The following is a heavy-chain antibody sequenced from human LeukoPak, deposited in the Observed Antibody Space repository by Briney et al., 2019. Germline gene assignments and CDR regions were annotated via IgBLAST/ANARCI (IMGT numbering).Heavy chain of an antibody. V-gene: IGHV3-30*04. J-gene: IGHJ4*02. CDR3: ARGLQYYYGSGSYPYYFDY. CDR2: ISYDGSNK. CDR1: GFTFSSYA. D-gene: IGHD3-10*01. Sequence: PGRSLRLSCAASGFTFSSYAMHWVRQAPGKGLEWVAVISYDGSNKYYADSVKGRFTISRDNSKNTLYLQMNSLRAEDTAVYYCARGLQYYYGSGSYPYYFDYWGQGTLVTASS.